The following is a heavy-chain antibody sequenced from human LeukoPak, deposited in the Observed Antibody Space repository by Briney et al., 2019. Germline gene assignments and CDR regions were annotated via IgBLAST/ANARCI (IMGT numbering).Heavy chain of an antibody. CDR2: IRYDGSNK. Sequence: GGSLRISCAASGFSFSNSWMSWVRQAPGKGLEWVAFIRYDGSNKYYADSVKGRFTISRDNSKNTLYLQMNTLRAEDTAVYYCAKERTATPYDAFDIWGQGTRVTVSS. V-gene: IGHV3-30*02. CDR1: GFSFSNSW. D-gene: IGHD5-12*01. J-gene: IGHJ3*02. CDR3: AKERTATPYDAFDI.